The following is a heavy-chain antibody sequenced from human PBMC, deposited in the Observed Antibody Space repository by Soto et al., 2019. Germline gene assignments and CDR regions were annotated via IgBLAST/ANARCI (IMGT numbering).Heavy chain of an antibody. CDR1: GYTFTSYG. D-gene: IGHD2-15*01. J-gene: IGHJ5*02. Sequence: GASVKVSCKASGYTFTSYGISWVRQAPGQELERMGWISAYNGNTNYAQKLQGRVTMTTDTSTSTAYMELRSLRSDDTAVYYCARVHVGYCSGGSCYSGWFDPWGQGTLVTVSS. CDR3: ARVHVGYCSGGSCYSGWFDP. CDR2: ISAYNGNT. V-gene: IGHV1-18*01.